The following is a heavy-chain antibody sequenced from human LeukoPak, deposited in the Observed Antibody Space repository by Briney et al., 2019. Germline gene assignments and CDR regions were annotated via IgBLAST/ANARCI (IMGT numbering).Heavy chain of an antibody. Sequence: GGSLRLSCAASGFTFSSYWMSWVRQAPGKGLEWVAFIRYDGTDQYADSVKGRFTISRDNSKSTLYLQMNTLRAEDTAVYYCVIAYYYDSGVSYLNAFDIWGQGTMVTVSS. CDR2: IRYDGTDQ. CDR1: GFTFSSYW. CDR3: VIAYYYDSGVSYLNAFDI. D-gene: IGHD3-22*01. V-gene: IGHV3-30*02. J-gene: IGHJ3*02.